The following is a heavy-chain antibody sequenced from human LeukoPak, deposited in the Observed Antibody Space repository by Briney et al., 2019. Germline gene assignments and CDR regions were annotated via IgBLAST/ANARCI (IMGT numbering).Heavy chain of an antibody. CDR1: GFTFSSYA. Sequence: GGSLRLSCAASGFTFSSYAMSWVRQAPGKGLEWVSVISGSGTNTYYADSVKGRFTISRDNSKNTLYLQMNSLRAEDTAVYFCGSPRRGYWGQGTLVTVSS. CDR2: ISGSGTNT. V-gene: IGHV3-23*01. J-gene: IGHJ4*02. CDR3: GSPRRGY.